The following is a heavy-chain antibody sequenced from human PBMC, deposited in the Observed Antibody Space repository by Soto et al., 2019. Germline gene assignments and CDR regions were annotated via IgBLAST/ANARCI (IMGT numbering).Heavy chain of an antibody. CDR2: IAPGNGNT. V-gene: IGHV1-3*01. Sequence: QVQLVQSGAEVKKPGASVKGFCKASGYTFTDYAIHWVRQAPGQRLELMGWIAPGNGNTKYSQNFQGRVTITRDTSATPTYMELSSLRSEDTAVYFCAKGSPMLTPDYWGQGTLVTLSS. CDR1: GYTFTDYA. CDR3: AKGSPMLTPDY. D-gene: IGHD3-10*02. J-gene: IGHJ4*02.